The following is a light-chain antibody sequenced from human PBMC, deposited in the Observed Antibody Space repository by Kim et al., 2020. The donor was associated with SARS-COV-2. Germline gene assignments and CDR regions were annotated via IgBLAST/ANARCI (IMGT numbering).Light chain of an antibody. Sequence: DIQMTQSPSTPSASVGDRVTITCRASQSVSSWLAWYQQKPGKAPKLLIYKASTLEGAVPSRFSGRGSGTEFTLTINTLQPDDFATYSCQQYDSHPYTFGQGTKLEI. CDR2: KAS. V-gene: IGKV1-5*03. CDR1: QSVSSW. J-gene: IGKJ2*01. CDR3: QQYDSHPYT.